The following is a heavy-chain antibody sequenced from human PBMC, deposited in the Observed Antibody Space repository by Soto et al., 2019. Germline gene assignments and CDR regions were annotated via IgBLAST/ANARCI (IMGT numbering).Heavy chain of an antibody. CDR2: IIPIFGTT. V-gene: IGHV1-69*13. Sequence: SVKVSCKASVGTFSSYAINWVRQAPGQGLEWMGGIIPIFGTTNYAQKFQGRVTITADESTSTAYMELSSLRSEDTAVYYCARAAHCSGGSCYPYYFDSWGQGTLVTVSS. CDR1: VGTFSSYA. CDR3: ARAAHCSGGSCYPYYFDS. D-gene: IGHD2-15*01. J-gene: IGHJ4*02.